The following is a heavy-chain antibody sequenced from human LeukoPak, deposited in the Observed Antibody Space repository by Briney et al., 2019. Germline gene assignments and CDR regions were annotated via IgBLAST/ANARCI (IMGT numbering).Heavy chain of an antibody. CDR1: GFTVSSDV. CDR2: IRGSGDCT. V-gene: IGHV3-23*01. CDR3: GKGGQVCGGLRV. J-gene: IGHJ4*02. D-gene: IGHD2-21*01. Sequence: PGGFLRLSCAASGFTVSSDVITWVRQAPGRGLEWISFIRGSGDCTYYAASVKGRFPISRDNCKHKLYLQTNRLRAKDTAFYYCGKGGQVCGGLRVWGQGTLVTVSS.